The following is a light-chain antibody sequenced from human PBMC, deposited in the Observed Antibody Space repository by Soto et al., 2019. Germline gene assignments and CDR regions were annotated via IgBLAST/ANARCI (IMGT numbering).Light chain of an antibody. CDR1: EDISTW. V-gene: IGKV1-12*01. CDR2: AAS. Sequence: DIQMTQSPSSVSASVGDRFTITCLSSEDISTWLAWYQQKPGKAPKLLIYAASSLQSGVPSRFSGSGSGTDFTLTISSLQPEDFATYYCQHADSFPLITVGPGTRLEIK. J-gene: IGKJ5*01. CDR3: QHADSFPLIT.